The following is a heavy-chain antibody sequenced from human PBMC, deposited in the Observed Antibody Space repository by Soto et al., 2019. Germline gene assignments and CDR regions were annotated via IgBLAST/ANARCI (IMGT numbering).Heavy chain of an antibody. CDR1: GYTFTSYY. D-gene: IGHD3-9*01. Sequence: ASVTVSCKASGYTFTSYYMHWVRQAPGQGLEWMGIINPSGGSTSYAQKFQGRVTITRDTSTSTVYMELSSLRSEDTAVYYCATGEYYDILTGLFMGTYWGQGTRVTVSS. CDR2: INPSGGST. V-gene: IGHV1-46*01. J-gene: IGHJ4*02. CDR3: ATGEYYDILTGLFMGTY.